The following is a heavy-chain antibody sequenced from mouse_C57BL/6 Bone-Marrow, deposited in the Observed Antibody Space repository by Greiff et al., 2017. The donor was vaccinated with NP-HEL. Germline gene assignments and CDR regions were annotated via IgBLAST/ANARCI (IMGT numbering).Heavy chain of an antibody. CDR2: IYPGSGST. D-gene: IGHD2-2*01. V-gene: IGHV1-55*01. Sequence: QVQLQQPGAELVKPGASVKMSCKASGYTFTSYWITWVKQRPGQGLEWIGDIYPGSGSTNYNEKFKSKATLTVDTSSSTAYMQLSSPTSEDSAVYYCARRGKWLPLFDYWGQGTTLTVSS. CDR1: GYTFTSYW. J-gene: IGHJ2*01. CDR3: ARRGKWLPLFDY.